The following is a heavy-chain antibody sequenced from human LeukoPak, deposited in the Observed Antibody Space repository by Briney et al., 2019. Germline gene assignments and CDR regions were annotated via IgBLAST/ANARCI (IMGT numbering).Heavy chain of an antibody. CDR1: GFTFSSYS. CDR2: ISSSSSTI. J-gene: IGHJ6*03. V-gene: IGHV3-48*01. CDR3: ARDPSYCSGGSCYYMDV. Sequence: GGSLRLSYAASGFTFSSYSMNWVRQAPGKGLEWVSYISSSSSTIYYADSVKGRFTISRDNAKNSLYLQMNSLRAEDTAVYYCARDPSYCSGGSCYYMDVWGKGTTVTVSS. D-gene: IGHD2-15*01.